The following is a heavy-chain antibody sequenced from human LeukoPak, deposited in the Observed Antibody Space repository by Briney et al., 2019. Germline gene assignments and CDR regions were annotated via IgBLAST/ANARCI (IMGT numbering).Heavy chain of an antibody. V-gene: IGHV1-8*01. J-gene: IGHJ5*02. CDR1: GYTFTSYD. CDR3: ARDNPYDYVWGSYRYGYNWFDP. Sequence: ASVKVSCKASGYTFTSYDINWVRQATGQGLEWMGWMNPNSGNTGYAQKFQGRVTMTRNTSISTAYMELSSLRSDDTAVYYCARDNPYDYVWGSYRYGYNWFDPWGQGTLVTVSS. CDR2: MNPNSGNT. D-gene: IGHD3-16*02.